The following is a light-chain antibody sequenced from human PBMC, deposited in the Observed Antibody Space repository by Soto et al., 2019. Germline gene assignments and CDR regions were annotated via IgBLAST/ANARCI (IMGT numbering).Light chain of an antibody. J-gene: IGKJ2*01. CDR1: QSISSY. CDR3: QHSYSAPRT. V-gene: IGKV1-39*01. Sequence: DIQMTQSPSSLPASVGDRISITCRASQSISSYLSWYQQKPGKAPKLLIYGTSNLQSGVPSRFSGSGSETGFTLTISSLQPEDFATYYCQHSYSAPRTFAQGPKVDIK. CDR2: GTS.